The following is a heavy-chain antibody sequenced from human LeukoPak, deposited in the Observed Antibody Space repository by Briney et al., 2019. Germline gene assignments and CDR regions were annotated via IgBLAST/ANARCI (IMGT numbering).Heavy chain of an antibody. V-gene: IGHV4-34*01. D-gene: IGHD2-2*01. Sequence: SETLSLTCAVYGGSFSGYYWSWIRQPPGKGLEWIGEINHSGSTNYNPSLKSRVTISVDTSKNQFSLKLSSVTAADTAVYYCAGAPVCSSTSCHNWVDPWGQGTLVTVSS. CDR2: INHSGST. CDR1: GGSFSGYY. J-gene: IGHJ5*02. CDR3: AGAPVCSSTSCHNWVDP.